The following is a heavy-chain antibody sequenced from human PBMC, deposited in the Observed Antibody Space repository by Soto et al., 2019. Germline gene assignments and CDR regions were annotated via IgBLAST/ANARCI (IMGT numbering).Heavy chain of an antibody. D-gene: IGHD1-26*01. CDR2: ISHSGSTT. Sequence: GGSLRLSCAASVFTFSDYEMNWVRQAPGKGLEWVSYISHSGSTTYYADSVKGRFTISRDDAEKSVYLQMNSLRAEDSAIYYCARDSGGSYYDYFDSWGQGSLVTVSS. V-gene: IGHV3-48*03. CDR1: VFTFSDYE. J-gene: IGHJ4*02. CDR3: ARDSGGSYYDYFDS.